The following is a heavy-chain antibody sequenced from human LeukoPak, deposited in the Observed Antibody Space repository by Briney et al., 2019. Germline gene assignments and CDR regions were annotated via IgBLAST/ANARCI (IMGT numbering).Heavy chain of an antibody. D-gene: IGHD6-13*01. CDR1: GGSISSYY. J-gene: IGHJ6*02. CDR3: AGAKSSSWSKDYYYYGMDV. Sequence: SETLSLTCTVSGGSISSYYWSWIRQPAGKGLEWIGRIYTSGSTNYNPSLKSRVTMSVDTSKNQFSLKLSSVTAADTAVYYCAGAKSSSWSKDYYYYGMDVWGQGTTVTVSS. V-gene: IGHV4-4*07. CDR2: IYTSGST.